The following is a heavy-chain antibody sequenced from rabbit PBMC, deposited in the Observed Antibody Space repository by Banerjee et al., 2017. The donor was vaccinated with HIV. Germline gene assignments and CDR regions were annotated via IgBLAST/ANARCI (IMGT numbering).Heavy chain of an antibody. Sequence: QEQLEESGGDLVKPEGSLTLTCTASGFTLSSYWICWARQAPGKGLEWIACIFTSSAGTSYASWAKGRFTISKTSSTTVTLQMTSLTAADTATYFCARDDFGVMWLDLWGPGTLVTVS. J-gene: IGHJ5*01. CDR3: ARDDFGVMWLDL. CDR1: GFTLSSYW. CDR2: IFTSSAGT. V-gene: IGHV1S45*01. D-gene: IGHD2-1*01.